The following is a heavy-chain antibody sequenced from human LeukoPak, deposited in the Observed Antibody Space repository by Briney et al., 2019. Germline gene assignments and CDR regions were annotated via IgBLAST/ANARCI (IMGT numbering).Heavy chain of an antibody. V-gene: IGHV3-23*01. Sequence: GGSLRLSCAASGFTFSSFVMSWVRQAPGKGLEWVSAISGSGGSTFYADSVKGRFTISRDNSKNTLYLQMNILRAEDTAVYYCAKDVDEGWFDPWGQGTLVTVSS. CDR2: ISGSGGST. CDR1: GFTFSSFV. CDR3: AKDVDEGWFDP. J-gene: IGHJ5*02.